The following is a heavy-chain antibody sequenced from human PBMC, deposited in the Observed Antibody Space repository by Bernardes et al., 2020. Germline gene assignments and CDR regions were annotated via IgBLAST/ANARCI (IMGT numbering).Heavy chain of an antibody. CDR2: ISSSSSYI. D-gene: IGHD5-12*01. CDR1: GFTFSSYS. V-gene: IGHV3-21*01. Sequence: SLRLSCAASGFTFSSYSMNWVRQAPGKGLEWVSSISSSSSYIYYADSVKGRFTISRDNAKNSLYLQMNSLRAEDTAVYYCARVSRDGYNYFDYWGQGTLVTVSS. J-gene: IGHJ4*02. CDR3: ARVSRDGYNYFDY.